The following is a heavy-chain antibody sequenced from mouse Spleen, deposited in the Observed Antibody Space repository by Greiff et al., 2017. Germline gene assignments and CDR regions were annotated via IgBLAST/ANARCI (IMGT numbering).Heavy chain of an antibody. Sequence: VQLQQPGAELVRPGASVKLSCKASGYTFTSYWINWVKQRPGQGLEWIGNIYPSDSYTNYNQKFKDKATLTVDKSSSTAYMQLSSPTSEDSAVYYCTREGAYYPFDYWGQGTTLTVSS. V-gene: IGHV1-69*02. D-gene: IGHD2-10*01. CDR3: TREGAYYPFDY. J-gene: IGHJ2*01. CDR1: GYTFTSYW. CDR2: IYPSDSYT.